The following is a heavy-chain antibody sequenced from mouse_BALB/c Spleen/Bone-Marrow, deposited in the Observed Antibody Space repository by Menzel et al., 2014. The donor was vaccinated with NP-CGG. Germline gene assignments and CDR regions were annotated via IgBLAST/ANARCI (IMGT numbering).Heavy chain of an antibody. J-gene: IGHJ2*01. CDR2: IYPGDGDT. CDR1: GYAFSSYW. D-gene: IGHD2-10*02. V-gene: IGHV1-80*01. Sequence: VQGVESGAELVRPGSSVKISCKASGYAFSSYWMNWVKRRPGQGLEWIGQIYPGDGDTNYNGKFKGKATLTADKSSSTAYMQLSSLTSEDSAVYFCARQYGNYFDYWGQGTTLTVSS. CDR3: ARQYGNYFDY.